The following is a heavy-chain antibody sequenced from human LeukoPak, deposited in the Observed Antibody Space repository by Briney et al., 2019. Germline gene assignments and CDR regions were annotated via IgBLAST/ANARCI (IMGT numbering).Heavy chain of an antibody. CDR1: GGSISGRY. CDR2: VFSTGSP. V-gene: IGHV4-59*11. CDR3: ARARYYSDAGSYFIDQ. J-gene: IGHJ5*02. D-gene: IGHD3-10*01. Sequence: PSETLSLTCTVSGGSISGRYWSRIRQSPEKGLESIAYVFSTGSPNYNPSLESRGTISVDTSKNQISLTLISVTAADTALYYCARARYYSDAGSYFIDQWGQGTPVTVSS.